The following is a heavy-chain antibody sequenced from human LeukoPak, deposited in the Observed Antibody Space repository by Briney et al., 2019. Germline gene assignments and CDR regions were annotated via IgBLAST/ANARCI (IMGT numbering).Heavy chain of an antibody. Sequence: PGGSLRLSCAASGFIFTDYWMHWVRQAPGEGLVWVARIRGDGRATTYADSVKGRFTISRDNAKNSLYLQMNSLRAEDTAVYYCARAVNRQGTLDYWGQGTLVTVSS. CDR3: ARAVNRQGTLDY. CDR1: GFIFTDYW. D-gene: IGHD1-14*01. CDR2: IRGDGRAT. V-gene: IGHV3-74*03. J-gene: IGHJ4*02.